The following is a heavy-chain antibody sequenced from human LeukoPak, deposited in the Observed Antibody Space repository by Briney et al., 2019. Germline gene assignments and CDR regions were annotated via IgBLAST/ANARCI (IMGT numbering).Heavy chain of an antibody. CDR2: ISSSSSYI. V-gene: IGHV3-21*01. D-gene: IGHD3-10*01. Sequence: GGSLRLSCAASGFTFSSYAMSWVRQAPGKGLEGVASISSSSSYIYYADSVKGRFTISRDNAKNSLYLQMNSLRAEDTAVYYCARDLMVRGGFGFDPWGQGTLVTVSS. CDR3: ARDLMVRGGFGFDP. CDR1: GFTFSSYA. J-gene: IGHJ5*02.